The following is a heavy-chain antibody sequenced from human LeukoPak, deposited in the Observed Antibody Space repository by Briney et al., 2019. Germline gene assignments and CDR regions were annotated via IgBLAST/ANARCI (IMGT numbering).Heavy chain of an antibody. J-gene: IGHJ5*02. CDR1: GFTFSNAW. CDR2: IKSKTDGGTT. Sequence: GGSLRLSCEVSGFTFSNAWMSWVRQAPGKGLEWVGRIKSKTDGGTTEYTAPVKDRFTISRDDSKNTLYLQMNSLKTEDTAVYYCAKGGYCSSTSCYVGWFDPWGQGTLVTVSS. CDR3: AKGGYCSSTSCYVGWFDP. D-gene: IGHD2-2*01. V-gene: IGHV3-15*01.